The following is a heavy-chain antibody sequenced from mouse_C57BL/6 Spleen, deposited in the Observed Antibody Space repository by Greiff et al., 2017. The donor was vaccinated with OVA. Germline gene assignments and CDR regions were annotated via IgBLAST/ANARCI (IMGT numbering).Heavy chain of an antibody. CDR2: INPNNGGT. CDR3: ARDHYYGSSDY. V-gene: IGHV1-22*01. D-gene: IGHD1-1*01. CDR1: GYTFTDYN. Sequence: EVQLVESGPELVKPGASVKMSCKASGYTFTDYNMHWVKQSHGKSLEWIGYINPNNGGTSYNQKFKGKATLTVNKSSSTAYMELRSLTSEDSAVYYCARDHYYGSSDYWGQGTTLTVSS. J-gene: IGHJ2*01.